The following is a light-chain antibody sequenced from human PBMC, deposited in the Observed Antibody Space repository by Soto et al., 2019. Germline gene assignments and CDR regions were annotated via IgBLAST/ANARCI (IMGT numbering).Light chain of an antibody. V-gene: IGLV1-40*01. CDR3: QSYDSSLSGSV. CDR1: SSNIGAGYD. CDR2: DNN. J-gene: IGLJ2*01. Sequence: QSVLTQPPSVSGVPGQRVTISCTGSSSNIGAGYDVHWYQQVPGTAPKLLISDNNNRPSGVPDRFSGSKSGTSASLAITGLQAEDEADYHCQSYDSSLSGSVFGGGTKLTVL.